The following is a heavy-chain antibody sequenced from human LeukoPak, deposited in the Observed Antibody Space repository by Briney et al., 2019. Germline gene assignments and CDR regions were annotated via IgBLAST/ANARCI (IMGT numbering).Heavy chain of an antibody. Sequence: SVKVSCKASGGTFSSYAISWVRQAPGQGLEWMGGIVPIFGTANYAQKFQGRVTITAGESTSTAYMELSSLRSEDTAVYYCARGVRGYSYGFDLGYYYYYMDVWGKGTTVTVSS. D-gene: IGHD5-18*01. J-gene: IGHJ6*03. CDR1: GGTFSSYA. V-gene: IGHV1-69*13. CDR3: ARGVRGYSYGFDLGYYYYYMDV. CDR2: IVPIFGTA.